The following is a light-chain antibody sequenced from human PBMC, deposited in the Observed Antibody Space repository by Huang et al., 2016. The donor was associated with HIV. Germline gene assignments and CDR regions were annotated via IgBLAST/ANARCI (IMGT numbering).Light chain of an antibody. CDR3: QQYGSSPLT. CDR2: GAS. CDR1: QRVRSSY. Sequence: EIVLTQSPDTLSLSPGERATLSCRASQRVRSSYLAWYQHKPAQAPRPLIYGASSRATGIPERFSGSGSGTDFTLTISRLEPDDFAVYYCQQYGSSPLTFGGGTKVEIK. V-gene: IGKV3-20*01. J-gene: IGKJ4*01.